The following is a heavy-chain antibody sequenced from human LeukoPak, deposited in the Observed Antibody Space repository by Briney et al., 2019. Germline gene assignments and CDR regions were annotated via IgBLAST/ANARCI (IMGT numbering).Heavy chain of an antibody. CDR2: ISSSGGHI. D-gene: IGHD6-13*01. Sequence: GGSLRLSCVASGFSFSSYEMNWVRQAPGKGLEWVAYISSSGGHISYADSVKGRFTISRDNAKNSLYLQMNSPRAEDTAVYYCARYSPYMDVWGKGTTVTISS. CDR1: GFSFSSYE. V-gene: IGHV3-48*03. J-gene: IGHJ6*03. CDR3: ARYSPYMDV.